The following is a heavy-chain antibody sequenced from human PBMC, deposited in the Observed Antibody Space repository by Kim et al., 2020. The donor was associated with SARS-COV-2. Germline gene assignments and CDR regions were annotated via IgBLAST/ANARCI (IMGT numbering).Heavy chain of an antibody. J-gene: IGHJ4*02. CDR2: ISAYNGNT. D-gene: IGHD6-13*01. CDR3: ARSPLQYSSSWYYFDY. V-gene: IGHV1-18*01. Sequence: ASVKVSCKASGYTFTSYGISWVRQAPGQGLEWMGWISAYNGNTNYAQKLQGRVTMTTDTSTSTAYMELRSLRSDDTAVYYCARSPLQYSSSWYYFDYWGQGTLVSVSS. CDR1: GYTFTSYG.